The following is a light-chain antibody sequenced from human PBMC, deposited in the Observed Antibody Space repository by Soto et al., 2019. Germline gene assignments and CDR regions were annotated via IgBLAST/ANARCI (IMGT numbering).Light chain of an antibody. J-gene: IGKJ5*01. Sequence: DIQLTQSPSFLSASVGDRVTITCRASQGISSYLAWYQQKPGKAPKLLIYAASTLQSGVPSRFSDSGSGTEFTLTISSLQPEDFATYYCQQLKSFPITFGQGTRLEIK. CDR3: QQLKSFPIT. CDR1: QGISSY. V-gene: IGKV1-9*01. CDR2: AAS.